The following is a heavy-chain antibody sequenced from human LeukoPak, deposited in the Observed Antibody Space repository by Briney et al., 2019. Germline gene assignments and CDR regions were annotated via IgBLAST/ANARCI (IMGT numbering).Heavy chain of an antibody. J-gene: IGHJ6*02. CDR1: GFTFSSYW. CDR3: ARDPYDFWSGYFLYYYGMDV. D-gene: IGHD3-3*01. CDR2: INSDGSST. Sequence: GGSLRLSCAASGFTFSSYWMHWVRQAPGKGLVWVSRINSDGSSTSYADSVKGRFTISRDNAKNTLYLQMNSLRAEDTAVYYCARDPYDFWSGYFLYYYGMDVWGQGTTVTVSS. V-gene: IGHV3-74*01.